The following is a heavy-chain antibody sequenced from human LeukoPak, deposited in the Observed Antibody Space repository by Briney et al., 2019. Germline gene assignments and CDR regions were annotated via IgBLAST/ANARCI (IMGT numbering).Heavy chain of an antibody. Sequence: GGSLRLSCAASGFSVNNNYLTWVRQAPGKGLEWVSLIYSGGSTYYADSGKGRFTISRENSKNTLYLQMNSLRAEDTAVYYCARVSSSGWRSFDDWGQGTLVTVSS. D-gene: IGHD6-19*01. J-gene: IGHJ4*02. V-gene: IGHV3-53*01. CDR3: ARVSSSGWRSFDD. CDR1: GFSVNNNY. CDR2: IYSGGST.